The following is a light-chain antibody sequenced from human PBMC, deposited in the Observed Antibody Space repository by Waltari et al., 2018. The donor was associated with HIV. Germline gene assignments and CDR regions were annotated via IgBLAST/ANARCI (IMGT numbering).Light chain of an antibody. Sequence: DIQLTQSPSFLSASVGDRVTITCRASQGISSYLACYQQKPGKAPKLLIYAASTLQSGVPSRFIGSGSGTEFSRTISSLQPEDFATYYCQQLNSYPRTFGQGTKVEIK. V-gene: IGKV1-9*01. CDR1: QGISSY. CDR3: QQLNSYPRT. CDR2: AAS. J-gene: IGKJ1*01.